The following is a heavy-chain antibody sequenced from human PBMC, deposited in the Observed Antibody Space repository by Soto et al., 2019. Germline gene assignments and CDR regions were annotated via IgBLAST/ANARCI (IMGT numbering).Heavy chain of an antibody. CDR3: AGSYKYGSGTFDAFDI. D-gene: IGHD3-10*01. CDR2: IKPIFGTT. J-gene: IGHJ3*02. CDR1: GGTFSSYA. V-gene: IGHV1-69*01. Sequence: QVQLVQSGTEVKKPGSSVKVSCKASGGTFSSYAISWVRQAPGQGLEWMGGIKPIFGTTNYAQRFQGRVSITADESTSTTYMELGSLRSEDTAVYYCAGSYKYGSGTFDAFDIWGQGTLVTVSS.